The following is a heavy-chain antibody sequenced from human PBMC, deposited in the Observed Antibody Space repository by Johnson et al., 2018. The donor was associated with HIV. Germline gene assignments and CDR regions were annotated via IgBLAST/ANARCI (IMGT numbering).Heavy chain of an antibody. CDR3: AKDRGDGYTTAWAFDI. V-gene: IGHV3-30*02. D-gene: IGHD5-24*01. Sequence: QVQLVESGGGVVQPGRSLRLSCAASGFTFRSYAINWVRQAPGKGLEWVAFIRYDGSNKYYADSVKGRFTISRDNSKNTLYLQMNSLRAEDTAVYYCAKDRGDGYTTAWAFDIWGQGTMVTVSS. CDR2: IRYDGSNK. J-gene: IGHJ3*02. CDR1: GFTFRSYA.